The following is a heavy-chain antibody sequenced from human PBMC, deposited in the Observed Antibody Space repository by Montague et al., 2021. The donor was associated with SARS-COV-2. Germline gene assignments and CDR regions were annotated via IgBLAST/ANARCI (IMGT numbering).Heavy chain of an antibody. CDR3: ARLLRSCTNGVCRTYYYYALDV. Sequence: SETLSLTCTVSGGSISGFYWSWIRPPPGKGLEWIGYVYYSGSTKYNPSLESRVAVSVDRSKNQVSLKLTSVTAADTAVYYCARLLRSCTNGVCRTYYYYALDVWGQGTTVTVSS. CDR2: VYYSGST. J-gene: IGHJ6*02. D-gene: IGHD2-8*01. CDR1: GGSISGFY. V-gene: IGHV4-59*01.